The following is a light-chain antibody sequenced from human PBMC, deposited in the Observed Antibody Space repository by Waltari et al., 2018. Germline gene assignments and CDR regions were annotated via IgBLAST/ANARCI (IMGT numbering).Light chain of an antibody. CDR2: LGS. J-gene: IGKJ2*01. CDR3: MQARQPPYT. Sequence: DIVMTQSPLSLPVTPGEPASISCKSSQSLLYSSGYNYLDWYLQKPGQSPQLLIYLGSNRASGVPDKFSGSGSGTDFTLKISRVEAEDVGVYYCMQARQPPYTFGQGTRLEIK. CDR1: QSLLYSSGYNY. V-gene: IGKV2-28*01.